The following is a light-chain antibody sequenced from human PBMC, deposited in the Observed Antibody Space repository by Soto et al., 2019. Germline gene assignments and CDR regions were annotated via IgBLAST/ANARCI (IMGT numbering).Light chain of an antibody. CDR1: QSISSW. J-gene: IGKJ2*01. Sequence: DIPMTQSPSTLSASVGDRVTITCRASQSISSWLAWYQQKPGKAPKLLIYDASSLESGVPSRFSGSGSGTEFTLTNSSLHPDDFATYYCKQYNSYPYTFGQGTKLEIK. CDR2: DAS. CDR3: KQYNSYPYT. V-gene: IGKV1-5*01.